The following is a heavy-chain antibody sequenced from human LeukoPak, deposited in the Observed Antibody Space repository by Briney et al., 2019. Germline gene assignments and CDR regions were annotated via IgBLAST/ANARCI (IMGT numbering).Heavy chain of an antibody. CDR1: GFTFISYS. V-gene: IGHV3-23*01. D-gene: IGHD1-26*01. Sequence: PGGSLRLSCAASGFTFISYSTSSVRQAPGKGLEWVSGISGGGGSTYYADSVKGRFTISRDNSKNTLYLQMNSLRAEDTALYYYVGSSVSYPRYFDYTGQGTLVTISS. J-gene: IGHJ4*03. CDR3: VGSSVSYPRYFDY. CDR2: ISGGGGST.